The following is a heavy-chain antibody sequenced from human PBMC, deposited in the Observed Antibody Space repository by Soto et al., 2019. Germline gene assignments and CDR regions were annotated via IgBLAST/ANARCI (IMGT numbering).Heavy chain of an antibody. D-gene: IGHD6-19*01. J-gene: IGHJ4*02. V-gene: IGHV3-23*01. CDR2: ISGSGGST. CDR1: GFTFSSYA. Sequence: GGSLRLSRAASGFTFSSYAMSWVRQAPGKGLEWVSAISGSGGSTYYADSVKGRFTISRDNSKNTLYLQMNSLRAEDSAVYYCAKDRAVAGTGYFDYWGQGTLVTVSS. CDR3: AKDRAVAGTGYFDY.